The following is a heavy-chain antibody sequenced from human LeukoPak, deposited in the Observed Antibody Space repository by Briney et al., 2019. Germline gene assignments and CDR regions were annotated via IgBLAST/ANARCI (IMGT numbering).Heavy chain of an antibody. D-gene: IGHD1-1*01. Sequence: EASVKVSCKTSGYIFTNYGVSWVRQAPGQGLEWMGWINVYNGHTIYAQEFQGRITLTTDTSTSTSYMELRSLEYDDTAIYYCARDNDKVVDHWGQGTLVTVSS. CDR1: GYIFTNYG. CDR3: ARDNDKVVDH. V-gene: IGHV1-18*01. CDR2: INVYNGHT. J-gene: IGHJ4*01.